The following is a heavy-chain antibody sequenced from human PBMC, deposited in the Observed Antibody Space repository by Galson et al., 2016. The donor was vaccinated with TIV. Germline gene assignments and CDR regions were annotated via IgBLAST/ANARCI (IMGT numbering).Heavy chain of an antibody. CDR3: AKTQVDIVVAPAATPGYYFDY. J-gene: IGHJ4*02. Sequence: SLRLSCAASGFTFNTNTMSWIRQAPGKGLEWVSTSSGSGDTIYYADSVKGRVTISRDNSKGTLYLQMSSLRVHDTAIYYCAKTQVDIVVAPAATPGYYFDYWGQGTLVTVSS. V-gene: IGHV3-23*01. CDR1: GFTFNTNT. CDR2: SSGSGDTI. D-gene: IGHD2-2*02.